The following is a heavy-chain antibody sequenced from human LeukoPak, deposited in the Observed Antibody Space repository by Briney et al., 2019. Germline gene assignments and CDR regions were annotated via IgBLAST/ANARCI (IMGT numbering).Heavy chain of an antibody. CDR3: ARLGTGYSSDPYYYYGMDV. J-gene: IGHJ6*02. Sequence: GESLKISCKGSGYSFTSYWIGWVRQMPGKGLEWMGIIYPGDSDTGYSPSFQGQVTISADKSISTAYLQWSSLKASDTAMYYCARLGTGYSSDPYYYYGMDVWGQGTTVTVSS. D-gene: IGHD6-19*01. CDR2: IYPGDSDT. V-gene: IGHV5-51*01. CDR1: GYSFTSYW.